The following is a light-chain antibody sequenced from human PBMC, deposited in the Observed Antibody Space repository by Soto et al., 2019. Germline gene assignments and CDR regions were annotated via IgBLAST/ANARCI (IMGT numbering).Light chain of an antibody. CDR3: QVCDTSSAHYV. V-gene: IGLV3-21*02. CDR1: NIGSKS. J-gene: IGLJ1*01. Sequence: SYDLTQPPSVSVAPGQTARITCGGNNIGSKSVHWYQQKPGQAPVLVVYDVSDRPSGIPERFSGSNSGNTATLTISRVEAGDEADYYCQVCDTSSAHYVFGPGTKVTVL. CDR2: DVS.